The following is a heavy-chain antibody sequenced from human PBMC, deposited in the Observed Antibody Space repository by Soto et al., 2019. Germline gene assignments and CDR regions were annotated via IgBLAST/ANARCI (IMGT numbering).Heavy chain of an antibody. CDR2: IIPIFGTA. CDR3: ARGSILGVFISYYGMDV. CDR1: GGTFSSYA. V-gene: IGHV1-69*01. J-gene: IGHJ6*02. D-gene: IGHD3-3*01. Sequence: QVQLVQSGAEVKKPGSSVKVSCKASGGTFSSYAISWVRQAPGQGLEWMGGIIPIFGTANYAQKFQGRVTITADECTSTAYMGLSRLRSEDAAVYYCARGSILGVFISYYGMDVWGQGTTVTVSS.